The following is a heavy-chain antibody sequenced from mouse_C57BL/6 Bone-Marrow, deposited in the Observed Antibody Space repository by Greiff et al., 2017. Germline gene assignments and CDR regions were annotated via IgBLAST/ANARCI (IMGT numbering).Heavy chain of an antibody. J-gene: IGHJ2*01. CDR1: GYTFTSYW. D-gene: IGHD2-3*01. Sequence: VKLQQPGAELVKPGASVKLSCKASGYTFTSYWMHWVKQRPGQGLEWIGMIHPNSGSTNYNEKFKSKATLTVDKSSSTAYMQLSSLTSEDSAVXYCARYNGYYQYYFDYWGQGTTLTVSS. CDR2: IHPNSGST. V-gene: IGHV1-64*01. CDR3: ARYNGYYQYYFDY.